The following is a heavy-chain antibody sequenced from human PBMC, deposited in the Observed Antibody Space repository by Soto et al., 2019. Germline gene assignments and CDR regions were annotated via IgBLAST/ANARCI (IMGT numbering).Heavy chain of an antibody. CDR2: IYNSGGT. D-gene: IGHD1-7*01. J-gene: IGHJ5*02. CDR3: ARELELNWFDP. CDR1: GDSITNYY. V-gene: IGHV4-59*01. Sequence: SETLSLTCSVSGDSITNYYWTWIRQPPGKGLEWIGYIYNSGGTKYNPSLKSRVTISVDTSKNQFSLKLSSVTAADTAVYYCARELELNWFDPWGQGTLVTVSS.